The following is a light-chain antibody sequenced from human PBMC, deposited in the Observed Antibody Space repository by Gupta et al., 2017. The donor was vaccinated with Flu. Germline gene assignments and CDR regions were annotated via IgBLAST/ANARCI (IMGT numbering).Light chain of an antibody. J-gene: IGLJ2*01. CDR2: EVN. CDR1: TTDLGDYDY. Sequence: QSALTQPASVSGSPGPSITISCTGTTTDLGDYDYVSWYQQHPGKAPKLLISEVNNRPSGVSNRFSGSKSGNTASLTISGLQTEDEADYFCGSYTSTTTHLLFGGGTKLTVL. V-gene: IGLV2-14*01. CDR3: GSYTSTTTHLL.